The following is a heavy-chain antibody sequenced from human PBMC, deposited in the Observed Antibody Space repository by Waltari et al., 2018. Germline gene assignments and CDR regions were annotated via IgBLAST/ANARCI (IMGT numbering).Heavy chain of an antibody. CDR3: AKDRLGTYDAFDI. J-gene: IGHJ3*02. V-gene: IGHV3-30*02. CDR2: IRYDGSNK. Sequence: QVQLVESGGGGVQPGGSLRLSFAGCGFTLRGYGMQWARKAPGKGLEWVAFIRYDGSNKYYADSVKGRFTISRDNSKNTLYLQMNSLRAEDTAVYYCAKDRLGTYDAFDIWGQGTMVTVSS. D-gene: IGHD1-1*01. CDR1: GFTLRGYG.